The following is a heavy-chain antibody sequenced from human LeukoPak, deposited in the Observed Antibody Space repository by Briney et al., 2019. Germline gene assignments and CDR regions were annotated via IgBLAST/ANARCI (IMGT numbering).Heavy chain of an antibody. CDR1: GGSISSYY. J-gene: IGHJ5*02. CDR3: ARDRYIYGSDDRWFDP. D-gene: IGHD5-18*01. V-gene: IGHV4-59*01. Sequence: SETLSLTCTVSGGSISSYYWNWIRQPPGKGLEWIGYIYYSGTTNYNPSLKSRVSMSVDTSKNQFSLKLSSVTAADTAVYYCARDRYIYGSDDRWFDPWGQGTLVTVSS. CDR2: IYYSGTT.